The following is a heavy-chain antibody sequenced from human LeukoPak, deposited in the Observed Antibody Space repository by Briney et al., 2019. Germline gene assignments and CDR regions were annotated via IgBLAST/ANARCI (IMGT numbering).Heavy chain of an antibody. CDR3: AKATKPNRRVPDAFDI. J-gene: IGHJ3*02. Sequence: GGSLRLSCAGSGFTLSNYWMHWVRQGPGKGLEWVTSIRYDGRNEYYADSVKGRFNISRDNSKNTLYLQMNSLRAEDTAVYYCAKATKPNRRVPDAFDIWGQGTMVTVSS. CDR1: GFTLSNYW. V-gene: IGHV3-30*02. CDR2: IRYDGRNE. D-gene: IGHD1-14*01.